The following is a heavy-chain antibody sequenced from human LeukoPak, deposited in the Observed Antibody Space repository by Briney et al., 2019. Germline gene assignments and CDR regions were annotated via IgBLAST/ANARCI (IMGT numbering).Heavy chain of an antibody. CDR1: GFTFSSYS. CDR3: ARDLSIAARRPPSGD. V-gene: IGHV3-21*01. CDR2: ISSSSSYI. Sequence: TGGSLRLSCAASGFTFSSYSMNWVRQAPGKGLEWVSSISSSSSYIYYADSVKGRFTISRDNAKNSLYLQMNSLRAEDTAVYYCARDLSIAARRPPSGDWGQGTLVTVSS. D-gene: IGHD6-6*01. J-gene: IGHJ4*02.